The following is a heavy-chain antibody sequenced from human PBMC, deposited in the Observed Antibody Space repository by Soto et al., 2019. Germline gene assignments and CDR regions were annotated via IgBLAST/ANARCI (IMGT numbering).Heavy chain of an antibody. CDR1: GCTFSSYA. V-gene: IGHV1-69*13. J-gene: IGHJ6*02. Sequence: GASVKVSCKASGCTFSSYAISWVRQAPGQGLEWMGGIIPIFGTADYAQKFQGRVTITADESTSTAYMELSSLRSEDTAVYYCASPPREYYYYGMDVWGQGTTVTVSS. CDR2: IIPIFGTA. CDR3: ASPPREYYYYGMDV.